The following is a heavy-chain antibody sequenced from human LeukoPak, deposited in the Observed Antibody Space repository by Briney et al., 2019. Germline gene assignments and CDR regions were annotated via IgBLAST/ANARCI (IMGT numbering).Heavy chain of an antibody. CDR2: MNPISTNT. V-gene: IGHV1-8*02. D-gene: IGHD1-26*01. CDR3: ARARAYCGTLPCRFELIY. J-gene: IGHJ4*02. CDR1: GYPFTSYD. Sequence: GASVKVSCKASGYPFTSYDINWVRQAPGQGLEWMGWMNPISTNTGLAQKFQGRLTMTRDTSTSTAYMELSGLKSEDTAVYYCARARAYCGTLPCRFELIYWGQGTLVTVSS.